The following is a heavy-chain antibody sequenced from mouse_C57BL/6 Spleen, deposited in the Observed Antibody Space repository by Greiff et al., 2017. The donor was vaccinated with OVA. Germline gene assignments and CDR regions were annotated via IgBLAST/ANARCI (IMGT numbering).Heavy chain of an antibody. D-gene: IGHD3-2*02. Sequence: QVQLQQPGAELVMPGASVKLSCKASGYTFTSYWMHWVKQRPIQGLEWIGNIDPSDSETHYNQKFKDKATLTVDKSSSTAYMQLSSLTSEDSAVYYCARDSSGYVNAMDYWGQGTSVTVSS. CDR2: IDPSDSET. CDR1: GYTFTSYW. V-gene: IGHV1-52*01. CDR3: ARDSSGYVNAMDY. J-gene: IGHJ4*01.